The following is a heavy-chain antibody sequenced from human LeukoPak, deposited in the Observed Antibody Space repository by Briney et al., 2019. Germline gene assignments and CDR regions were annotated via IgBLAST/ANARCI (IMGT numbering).Heavy chain of an antibody. CDR3: ARESIQLQIHSFDF. D-gene: IGHD5-18*01. V-gene: IGHV3-23*01. Sequence: PGGSLRLSCTASGFTFTSYAMSWVRQAPGKGLEWVSGISGSDAGTYYADSVKGRFTISRDNSKNTLYLQMNSLRAEDTAVYYCARESIQLQIHSFDFWGQGTLVTVSS. J-gene: IGHJ4*02. CDR1: GFTFTSYA. CDR2: ISGSDAGT.